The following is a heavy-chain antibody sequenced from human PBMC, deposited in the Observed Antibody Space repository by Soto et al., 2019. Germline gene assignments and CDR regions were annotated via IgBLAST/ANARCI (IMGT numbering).Heavy chain of an antibody. CDR1: GGSISSSSYY. D-gene: IGHD2-21*02. J-gene: IGHJ5*02. Sequence: PSETLSLTCTVSGGSISSSSYYWGWIRQPPGKGLEWIGSIYYSGSTYYNPSLKSRVTISVDTSKNQFSLKLSSVTAADMAVYYCARKFPHIVVVTAINWFDPWGQGTLVTVSS. V-gene: IGHV4-39*01. CDR3: ARKFPHIVVVTAINWFDP. CDR2: IYYSGST.